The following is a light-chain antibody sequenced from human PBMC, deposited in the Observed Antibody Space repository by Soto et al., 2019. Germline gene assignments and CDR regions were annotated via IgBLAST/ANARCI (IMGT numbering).Light chain of an antibody. Sequence: EIVLTQSPGTLSLSPGERATLSCRASQSVRDRYLAWYQQKPGQAPSLLIYDTSTRATGVPDRFSGSGSGTDFTLTISDVQPEDFAVYYCHQRQSWPRTFGQGTKVDI. CDR3: HQRQSWPRT. CDR1: QSVRDRY. J-gene: IGKJ1*01. V-gene: IGKV3D-20*02. CDR2: DTS.